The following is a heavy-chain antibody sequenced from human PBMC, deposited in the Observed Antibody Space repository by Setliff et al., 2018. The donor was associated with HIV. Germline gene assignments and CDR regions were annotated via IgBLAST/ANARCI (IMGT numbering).Heavy chain of an antibody. CDR2: IYHSGST. J-gene: IGHJ4*02. CDR3: AGLTGTDFDY. D-gene: IGHD1-20*01. Sequence: PSETLSLTCAVSGGSISSSNWWSWVRQPPGKGLEWIGEIYHSGSTNYSPSLKSRVTISVDTSKNQFSLKLSSVTAADTAVYYCAGLTGTDFDYWGQGTLVTVSS. V-gene: IGHV4-4*02. CDR1: GGSISSSNW.